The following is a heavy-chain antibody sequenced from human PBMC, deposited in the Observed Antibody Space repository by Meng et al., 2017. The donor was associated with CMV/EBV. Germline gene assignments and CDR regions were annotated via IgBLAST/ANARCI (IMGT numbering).Heavy chain of an antibody. V-gene: IGHV4-39*01. CDR1: GGSISSSSYY. D-gene: IGHD3-16*02. Sequence: PETLSLTCTVSGGSISSSSYYWGWIRQPPGKGLEWIGSIYYSGSTYYNPSLKSRVTISVDTSKNQFSLKLSSVTAADTAVYYWARHSSMRLSCWFDPWGQGTLVTVSS. CDR2: IYYSGST. CDR3: ARHSSMRLSCWFDP. J-gene: IGHJ5*02.